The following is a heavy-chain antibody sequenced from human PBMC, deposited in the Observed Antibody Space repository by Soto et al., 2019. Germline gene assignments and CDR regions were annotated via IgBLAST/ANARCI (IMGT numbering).Heavy chain of an antibody. V-gene: IGHV1-3*01. D-gene: IGHD2-2*01. Sequence: ASVKVSCKASGYTFTSYAMHWVRQAPGQRLEWMGWINAGNGNTKYSQKIQGRVTITRDTSASTAYMELSSLRSEDTAVYYCARVGYCTSPSSHPFYYGMDVCGPLTTLTV. CDR2: INAGNGNT. CDR3: ARVGYCTSPSSHPFYYGMDV. CDR1: GYTFTSYA. J-gene: IGHJ6*02.